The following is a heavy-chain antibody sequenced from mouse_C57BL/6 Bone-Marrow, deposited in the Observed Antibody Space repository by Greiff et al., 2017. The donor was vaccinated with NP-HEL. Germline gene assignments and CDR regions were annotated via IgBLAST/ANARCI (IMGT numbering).Heavy chain of an antibody. V-gene: IGHV5-17*01. J-gene: IGHJ2*01. D-gene: IGHD1-1*01. CDR1: GFTFSDYG. Sequence: EVKVEESGGGLVKPGGSLKLSCAASGFTFSDYGMHWVRQAPEKGLEWVAYISSGSSTIYYADTVKGRFTISRDNAKNTLFLQMTSLRSEDTAMYYCARVITTVVADIDYWGQGTTLTVSS. CDR3: ARVITTVVADIDY. CDR2: ISSGSSTI.